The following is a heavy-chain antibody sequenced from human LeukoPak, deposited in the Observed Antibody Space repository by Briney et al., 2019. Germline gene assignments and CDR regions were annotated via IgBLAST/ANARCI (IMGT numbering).Heavy chain of an antibody. CDR3: ARDGRRGYSYGYFDY. V-gene: IGHV3-7*01. CDR2: IKQDGSEK. CDR1: GFTFSSYW. J-gene: IGHJ4*02. D-gene: IGHD5-18*01. Sequence: GGSLRLSCAASGFTFSSYWMSWVRQAPGKGLEWVANIKQDGSEKYYVDSVKGRFTISRDNAKNSLYLQMNSLRAEDTAVYYCARDGRRGYSYGYFDYWGQGTLVTVSS.